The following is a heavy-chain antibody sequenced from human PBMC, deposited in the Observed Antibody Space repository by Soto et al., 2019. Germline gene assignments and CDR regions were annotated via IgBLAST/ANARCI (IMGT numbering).Heavy chain of an antibody. CDR1: GGSISSGGYY. Sequence: SETLSLTCTVSGGSISSGGYYWSWIRQHPGKGMEWIGYIYYSGSTYYNPSLKSRVTISVDTSKNQFSLKLSSVTAADTAVYYCARLTNYGSGRYYNPYYYYYMDVWGKGTTVTVSS. J-gene: IGHJ6*03. CDR3: ARLTNYGSGRYYNPYYYYYMDV. D-gene: IGHD3-10*01. CDR2: IYYSGST. V-gene: IGHV4-31*03.